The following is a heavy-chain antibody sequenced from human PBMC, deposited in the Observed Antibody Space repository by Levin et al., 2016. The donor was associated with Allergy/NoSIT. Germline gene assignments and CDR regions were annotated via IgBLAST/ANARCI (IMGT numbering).Heavy chain of an antibody. CDR2: ISSSSSYI. J-gene: IGHJ6*02. Sequence: LSLTCAASGFTFSSYSMNWVRQAPGKGLEWVSSISSSSSYIYYADSVKGRFTISRDNAKNSLYLQMNSLRAEDTAVYYCARDFRDGGYDLKSLSPYYYYYYGMDVWGQGTTVTVSS. CDR1: GFTFSSYS. V-gene: IGHV3-21*01. D-gene: IGHD5-12*01. CDR3: ARDFRDGGYDLKSLSPYYYYYYGMDV.